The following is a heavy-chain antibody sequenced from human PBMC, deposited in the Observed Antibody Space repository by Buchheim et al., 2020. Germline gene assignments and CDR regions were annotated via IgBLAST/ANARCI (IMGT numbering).Heavy chain of an antibody. CDR1: GYTFTSYD. V-gene: IGHV1-8*01. CDR2: MNPNSGNT. Sequence: QVQLVQSGAEVKKPGASVKVSCKASGYTFTSYDINWVRQATGQGLEWMGWMNPNSGNTGYAQKFQGRVTMTRNTSISTAYMELSSLRSEDTAVYYCARGPRYDILTGYSYYYYYGMDVWRQGTT. J-gene: IGHJ6*02. CDR3: ARGPRYDILTGYSYYYYYGMDV. D-gene: IGHD3-9*01.